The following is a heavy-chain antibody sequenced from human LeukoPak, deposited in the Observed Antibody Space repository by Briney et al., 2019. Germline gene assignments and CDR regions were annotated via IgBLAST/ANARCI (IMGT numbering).Heavy chain of an antibody. Sequence: ASVKVSCKASGGTFSSYAISWVRQAPGQGLEWMGWINPNSGGTNYAQKFQGRVTMTRDTSISTAYMELSRLRSDDTAVYYCARDSSGYDYYYYYMDVWGKGTTVTVSS. D-gene: IGHD5-12*01. CDR2: INPNSGGT. CDR3: ARDSSGYDYYYYYMDV. J-gene: IGHJ6*03. V-gene: IGHV1-2*02. CDR1: GGTFSSYA.